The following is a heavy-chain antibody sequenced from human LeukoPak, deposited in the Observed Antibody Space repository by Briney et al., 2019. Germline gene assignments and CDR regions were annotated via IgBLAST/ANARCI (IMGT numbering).Heavy chain of an antibody. V-gene: IGHV3-30-3*01. Sequence: AGSLRLSCAASGFTFSSYAMHWVRQAPGKGLQGVAVISYDGSNKYYADSVKGRFTISRDNSKNTLYLQMNSLRAEDTAVYYCARDGASPGPLRPFDPWGQGTLVTVSS. CDR2: ISYDGSNK. J-gene: IGHJ5*02. D-gene: IGHD4/OR15-4a*01. CDR3: ARDGASPGPLRPFDP. CDR1: GFTFSSYA.